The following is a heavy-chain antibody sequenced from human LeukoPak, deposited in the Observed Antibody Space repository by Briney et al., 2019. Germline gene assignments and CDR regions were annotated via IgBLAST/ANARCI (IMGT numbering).Heavy chain of an antibody. J-gene: IGHJ4*02. V-gene: IGHV4-34*01. D-gene: IGHD1-26*01. Sequence: SETLSLTCAVYGGSFSGYYWSWIRQPPGKGLEWIGEINHSGSTNYNPSLKSRVTISVDTSKNQFSLKLSSVTAADTAVYYCARRTRTNNKKRAGAVNDYWGRGTLVTVSS. CDR1: GGSFSGYY. CDR3: ARRTRTNNKKRAGAVNDY. CDR2: INHSGST.